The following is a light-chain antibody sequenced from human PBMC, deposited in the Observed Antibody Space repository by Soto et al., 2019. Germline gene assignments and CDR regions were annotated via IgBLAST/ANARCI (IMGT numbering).Light chain of an antibody. V-gene: IGKV3-20*01. CDR3: QQYGNSPVT. CDR1: QSVASN. J-gene: IGKJ2*01. Sequence: EVVMTQSPGTLSLSPGERATLSCWPSQSVASNLVWYQQKPGQAPRLLIYGASRRPTAIPDRFSGSGSGTDFTLTITRLEPEDFAVYYCQQYGNSPVTFGRGTRLQIK. CDR2: GAS.